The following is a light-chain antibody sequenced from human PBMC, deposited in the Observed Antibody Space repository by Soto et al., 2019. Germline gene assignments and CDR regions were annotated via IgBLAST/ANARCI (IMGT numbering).Light chain of an antibody. CDR2: GAS. Sequence: DIQITQSPSSVSASVGDRVTVTCRTSQNVSTWLTWYQKTPGKAPNLLIYGASTLQRGVPSRFSGSGSGTEFTLTISSLQPEDFAIYFCQQGSRFPFTFGPGTRVDFK. CDR1: QNVSTW. V-gene: IGKV1-12*01. CDR3: QQGSRFPFT. J-gene: IGKJ3*01.